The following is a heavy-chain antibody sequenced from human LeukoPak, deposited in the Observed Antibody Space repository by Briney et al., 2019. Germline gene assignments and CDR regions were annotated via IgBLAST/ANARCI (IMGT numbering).Heavy chain of an antibody. Sequence: PSETLSLTCAVYGGSFSGYYWSWIRQPPGKGLEWIGEINHSGSTNYNPSLKSRVTISVDTSKNQFSLKLSSMTAADTAVYYCARGNGDYWGQGTLVTVSS. CDR2: INHSGST. D-gene: IGHD1-1*01. V-gene: IGHV4-34*01. CDR1: GGSFSGYY. J-gene: IGHJ4*02. CDR3: ARGNGDY.